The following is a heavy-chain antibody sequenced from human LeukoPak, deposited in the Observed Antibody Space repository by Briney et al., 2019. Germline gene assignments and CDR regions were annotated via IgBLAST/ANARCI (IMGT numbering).Heavy chain of an antibody. CDR2: IIPIFGTA. V-gene: IGHV1-69*05. CDR3: ARDRVAYGFLY. CDR1: GGTFSSYA. J-gene: IGHJ4*02. Sequence: GASVKVSCKASGGTFSSYAIIWVRQAPGQGLEWMGGIIPIFGTANYAQKFQGRVTITTDESTSTAYMELSSLRSEDTAVYYCARDRVAYGFLYWGQGTLVTVSS. D-gene: IGHD3-10*01.